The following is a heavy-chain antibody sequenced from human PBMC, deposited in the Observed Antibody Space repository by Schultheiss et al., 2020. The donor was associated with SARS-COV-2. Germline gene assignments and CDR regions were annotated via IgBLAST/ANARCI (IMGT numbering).Heavy chain of an antibody. D-gene: IGHD3-10*01. CDR3: ARELGILWFGELLGTEYTNWFDP. Sequence: SETLSLTCTVSGGSISSYYWSWIRQPAGKGLEWIGRIYTSGSTNYNPSLKSRVTMSVDTSKNQFSLKLSSVTAADTAVYYCARELGILWFGELLGTEYTNWFDPWGQGTLVTVSS. V-gene: IGHV4-4*07. CDR1: GGSISSYY. J-gene: IGHJ5*02. CDR2: IYTSGST.